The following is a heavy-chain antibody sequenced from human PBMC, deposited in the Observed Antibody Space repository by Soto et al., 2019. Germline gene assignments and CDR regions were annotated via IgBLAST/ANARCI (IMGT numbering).Heavy chain of an antibody. J-gene: IGHJ4*02. CDR2: IKSKTDGGTT. CDR3: TTENAYAGVVIIAGGY. Sequence: GGSLRLSCAASGFTFSNAWMNWVRQAPGKGLEWVGRIKSKTDGGTTDYAAPVKGRFTISRDDSKNTLYLQMNSLKTEDTAVYYCTTENAYAGVVIIAGGYWGQGTLVTVSS. D-gene: IGHD3-3*01. CDR1: GFTFSNAW. V-gene: IGHV3-15*07.